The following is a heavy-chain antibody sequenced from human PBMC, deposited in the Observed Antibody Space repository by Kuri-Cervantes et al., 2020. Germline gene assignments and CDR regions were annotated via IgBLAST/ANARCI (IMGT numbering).Heavy chain of an antibody. J-gene: IGHJ4*02. D-gene: IGHD3-3*01. Sequence: GESLKISCSASGFTFSTYAMSWVRQAPGKGLEWVSTSAGGGRGTYYADSVQGRFTVSRDNSKNTLYLQMNSLRGEDTAVYYCAKNFDDSGYYGYFDYWGQGTLVTVSS. V-gene: IGHV3-23*01. CDR3: AKNFDDSGYYGYFDY. CDR2: SAGGGRGT. CDR1: GFTFSTYA.